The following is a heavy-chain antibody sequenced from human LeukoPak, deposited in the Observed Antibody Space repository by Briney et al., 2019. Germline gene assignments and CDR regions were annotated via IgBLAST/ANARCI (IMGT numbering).Heavy chain of an antibody. CDR3: ARRGVWGSYRYFDY. CDR2: IYHSGSP. CDR1: GGSISSNNW. J-gene: IGHJ4*02. V-gene: IGHV4-4*02. D-gene: IGHD3-16*02. Sequence: SGTLSLTCAVSGGSISSNNWWGWVRQPPGKGLEWIGEIYHSGSPNYNPSLKSRVTISVDKSRNHFSLNLSSVTAADTAVYYCARRGVWGSYRYFDYWGQGTLVTVSS.